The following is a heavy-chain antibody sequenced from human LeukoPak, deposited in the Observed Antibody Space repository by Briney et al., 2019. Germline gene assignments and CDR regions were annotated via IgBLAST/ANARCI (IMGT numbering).Heavy chain of an antibody. CDR3: ARKSPEVDY. Sequence: SETLSLTCTVSGYSISSGYYWGWIRQPPGKGLEWIGSIYHSGSTYYNPSLKSRVTISVDTSKNQFSLKLSSVTAADTAVYYCARKSPEVDYWGQGTLVTVSS. CDR2: IYHSGST. CDR1: GYSISSGYY. V-gene: IGHV4-38-2*02. J-gene: IGHJ4*02.